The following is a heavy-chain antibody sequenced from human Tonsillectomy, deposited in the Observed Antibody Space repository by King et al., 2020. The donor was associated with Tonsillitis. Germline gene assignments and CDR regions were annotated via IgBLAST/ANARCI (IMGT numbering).Heavy chain of an antibody. V-gene: IGHV4-31*03. CDR1: GGSISSDGYF. CDR3: ARGGSHYGLDV. D-gene: IGHD1-26*01. J-gene: IGHJ6*02. CDR2: IYFIGDT. Sequence: QLQESGPGLVKPSQTLSLTCTVSGGSISSDGYFWSWIRQHPGKGLEWIGYIYFIGDTYYNPSLKSRVIISVDTSKNQLSLKLNSVTAAATAVYYCARGGSHYGLDVWGQGTTVIVSS.